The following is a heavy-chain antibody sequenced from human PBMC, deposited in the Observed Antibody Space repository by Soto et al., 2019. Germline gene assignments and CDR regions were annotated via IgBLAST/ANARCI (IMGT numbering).Heavy chain of an antibody. J-gene: IGHJ6*02. CDR3: ARDSTWIPYYHYGMDV. CDR1: GFSVSSNY. Sequence: EVQLVESGGGLIQPGGSLRLSCAASGFSVSSNYMSWVRQAPGKGLEWVSVIYSGGNTHYADSVKGRFTISRDNSKNTLYLQMNSLRAEDTAVYYCARDSTWIPYYHYGMDVWGQGTTGTVSS. V-gene: IGHV3-53*01. CDR2: IYSGGNT. D-gene: IGHD5-18*01.